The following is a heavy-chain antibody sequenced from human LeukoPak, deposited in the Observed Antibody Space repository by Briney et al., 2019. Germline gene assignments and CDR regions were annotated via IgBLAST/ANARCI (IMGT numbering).Heavy chain of an antibody. V-gene: IGHV4-59*01. D-gene: IGHD5-18*01. CDR2: IYYSGST. Sequence: PSETLSLTCTVSGGSISGYYWSWIRQPPGKGLEWIGYIYYSGSTNYNPSLKSRVTISVDTSKNQFSLKLSSVTAADTAVYYCARVEETAMGILDYWGQGTLVTVSS. CDR3: ARVEETAMGILDY. J-gene: IGHJ4*02. CDR1: GGSISGYY.